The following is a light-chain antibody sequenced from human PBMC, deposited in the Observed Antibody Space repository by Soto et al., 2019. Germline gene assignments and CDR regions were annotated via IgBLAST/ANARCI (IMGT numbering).Light chain of an antibody. V-gene: IGLV2-18*02. CDR1: SSDVGSYNR. CDR3: SSYTSSSTLGV. CDR2: EVT. Sequence: QSALTQPPSVSGSPGQSVTISCTGTSSDVGSYNRVCWYQQPPGTAPKLMIYEVTNRPSGVPDRFSGSKSGNTASLTISGLQAEDEADYYCSSYTSSSTLGVFGGGTKLTVL. J-gene: IGLJ2*01.